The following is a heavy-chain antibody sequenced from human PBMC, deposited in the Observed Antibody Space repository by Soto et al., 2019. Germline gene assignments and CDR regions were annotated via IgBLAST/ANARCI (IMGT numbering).Heavy chain of an antibody. V-gene: IGHV3-30-3*01. Sequence: GGSLRLSCAASGFTFRTFAMHWVRRAPGKGLEWVAVISNDGSNKYFLDSVKGRFTVSRDNSNNTLYLQMDSLRAEDTAVYYCARDKKPFNWSPSILKSYYYGMDVWGQGTTVTVSS. J-gene: IGHJ6*02. D-gene: IGHD1-1*01. CDR3: ARDKKPFNWSPSILKSYYYGMDV. CDR2: ISNDGSNK. CDR1: GFTFRTFA.